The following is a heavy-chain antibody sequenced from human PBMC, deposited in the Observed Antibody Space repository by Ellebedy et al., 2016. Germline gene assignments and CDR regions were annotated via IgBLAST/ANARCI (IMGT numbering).Heavy chain of an antibody. CDR2: MNPNSGNT. J-gene: IGHJ4*02. CDR1: GYTFTSYD. CDR3: ARGTVGWSSSIASYDDPYYFDY. V-gene: IGHV1-8*01. Sequence: ASVKVSCKASGYTFTSYDINWVRQATGQGLEWMGWMNPNSGNTGYAQKFQGRVTMTRNTSISTAYMELSSLRSEDTAVYYCARGTVGWSSSIASYDDPYYFDYWGQGTLVTVSS. D-gene: IGHD6-6*01.